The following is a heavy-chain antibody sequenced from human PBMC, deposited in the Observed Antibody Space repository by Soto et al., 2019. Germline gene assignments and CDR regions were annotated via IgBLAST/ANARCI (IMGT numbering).Heavy chain of an antibody. CDR2: ISGSGGST. D-gene: IGHD6-13*01. V-gene: IGHV3-23*01. CDR3: AKARAAGTWSYYGMDV. J-gene: IGHJ6*02. Sequence: EVQLLESGGGLVQPGGSLRLSCAASGFTFSSYAMSWVRQAPGKGLEWVSAISGSGGSTYYADSVKGRFTIFRDNSKNTLYLQMNSLRAEDTAVYYCAKARAAGTWSYYGMDVWGQGTTVTVSS. CDR1: GFTFSSYA.